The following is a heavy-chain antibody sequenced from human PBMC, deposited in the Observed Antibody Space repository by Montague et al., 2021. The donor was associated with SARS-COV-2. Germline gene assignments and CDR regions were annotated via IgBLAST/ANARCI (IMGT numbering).Heavy chain of an antibody. CDR1: GGSLGGDH. Sequence: SETLSLTCAVYGGSLGGDHWSWIRQPPGKGPEWIGEANHNGHTNXNVSLKSRVTMSVDTSKSQFSLKVRSVTAADTAVYYCAGGPVGVAARLRYYFDQWGQGTLVTVSS. CDR2: ANHNGHT. J-gene: IGHJ4*02. CDR3: AGGPVGVAARLRYYFDQ. D-gene: IGHD6-6*01. V-gene: IGHV4-34*01.